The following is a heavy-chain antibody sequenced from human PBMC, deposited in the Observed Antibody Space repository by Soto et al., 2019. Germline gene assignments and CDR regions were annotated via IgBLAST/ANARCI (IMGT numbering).Heavy chain of an antibody. CDR2: IIPILGIA. CDR3: ARKMAYYYVSSGYFYGSFDY. D-gene: IGHD3-22*01. Sequence: QVQLVQSGAEVKKPGSSVKVSCKASGGTFSSYTISWVRQAPGQGLEWMGRIIPILGIANYAQKFQGRVTITAEKSTSAAYMELSSLRSEDTAVYYCARKMAYYYVSSGYFYGSFDYWGQGTLVSVSS. J-gene: IGHJ4*02. CDR1: GGTFSSYT. V-gene: IGHV1-69*02.